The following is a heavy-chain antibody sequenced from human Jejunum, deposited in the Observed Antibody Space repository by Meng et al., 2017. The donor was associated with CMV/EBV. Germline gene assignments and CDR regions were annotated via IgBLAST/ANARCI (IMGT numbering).Heavy chain of an antibody. J-gene: IGHJ6*02. CDR3: ARVNDYGGAHYGMDV. Sequence: FTFNNYWMSWVRQAPGKGLEWVANIKQDVSEKYYVDSVKGRFTISRDNAKNSLYLQMNSLRAEDTAFYYCARVNDYGGAHYGMDVWGQGTTVTVSS. V-gene: IGHV3-7*01. D-gene: IGHD4/OR15-4a*01. CDR1: FTFNNYW. CDR2: IKQDVSEK.